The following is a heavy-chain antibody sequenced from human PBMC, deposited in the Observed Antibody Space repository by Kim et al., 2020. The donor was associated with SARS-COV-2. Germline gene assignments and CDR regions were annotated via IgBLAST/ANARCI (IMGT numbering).Heavy chain of an antibody. V-gene: IGHV3-30*04. D-gene: IGHD2-8*01. J-gene: IGHJ5*02. CDR1: GFTFSSYA. CDR3: AREGHGVMAS. CDR2: ISYDGSNE. Sequence: GGSLRLSCAASGFTFSSYAMHWVRQAPGKGLEWVAVISYDGSNEYYADSVKGRLTISRDNSKNTLYLQMNSLRAEDTALYYCAREGHGVMASWGPGTLVT.